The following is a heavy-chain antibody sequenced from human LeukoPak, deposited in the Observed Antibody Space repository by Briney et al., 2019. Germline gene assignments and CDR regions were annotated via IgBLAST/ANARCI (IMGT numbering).Heavy chain of an antibody. Sequence: GESLKISCKGSGYLFSTYWIGWVRQMPGKGLEWMGIIYPGDSDTRYSPSFQGQVTFSADKSISTAYLQWSSLKASDTAMYYCARRGEYSEYSDYWGQGTLVTVSS. CDR2: IYPGDSDT. J-gene: IGHJ4*02. CDR1: GYLFSTYW. V-gene: IGHV5-51*01. D-gene: IGHD5-18*01. CDR3: ARRGEYSEYSDY.